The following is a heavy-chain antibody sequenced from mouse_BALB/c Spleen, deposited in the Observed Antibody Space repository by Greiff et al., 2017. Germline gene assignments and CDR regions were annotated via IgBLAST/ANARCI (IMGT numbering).Heavy chain of an antibody. J-gene: IGHJ3*01. CDR1: GYSITSDYA. Sequence: EVKLMESGPGLVKPSQSLSLTCTVTGYSITSDYAWNWIRQFPGNKLEWMGYISYSGSTSYNPSLKSRISITRDTSKNQFFLQLNSVTTEDTATYYCARGGDYDAWFAYWGQGTLVTVSA. CDR3: ARGGDYDAWFAY. D-gene: IGHD2-4*01. V-gene: IGHV3-2*02. CDR2: ISYSGST.